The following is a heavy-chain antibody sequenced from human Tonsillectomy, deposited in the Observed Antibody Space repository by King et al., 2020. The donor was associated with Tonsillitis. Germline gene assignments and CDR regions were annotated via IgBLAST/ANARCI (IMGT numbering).Heavy chain of an antibody. J-gene: IGHJ3*02. D-gene: IGHD6-19*01. Sequence: QLVQSGAEVKKPGASVKVSCKVSGYTLTELSMHWVRQAPGKGLEWMGGFDPEDGETIYEQKFQGRVTMTEDTSTDTAYMELSSLRSEDKDVYYCATVIMAVGSKRGAFDIWGQGTMVTVSS. V-gene: IGHV1-24*01. CDR2: FDPEDGET. CDR3: ATVIMAVGSKRGAFDI. CDR1: GYTLTELS.